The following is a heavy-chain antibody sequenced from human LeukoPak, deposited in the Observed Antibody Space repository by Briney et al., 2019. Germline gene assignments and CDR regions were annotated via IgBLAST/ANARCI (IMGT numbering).Heavy chain of an antibody. CDR1: GFTFRLYW. CDR3: VRQMIRFWFDP. V-gene: IGHV3-7*01. J-gene: IGHJ5*02. D-gene: IGHD3-16*01. Sequence: PGGSLRLSCVASGFTFRLYWMTGVRHFTGKGGEGVADINPDGSQKYSVDSVRGRFTISRDNARNAVFLQMNSLRDDDTPVYYCVRQMIRFWFDPWGQGSRVTVSS. CDR2: INPDGSQK.